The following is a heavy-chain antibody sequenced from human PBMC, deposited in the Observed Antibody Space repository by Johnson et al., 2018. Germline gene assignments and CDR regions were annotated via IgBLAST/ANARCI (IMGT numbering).Heavy chain of an antibody. J-gene: IGHJ6*03. CDR3: ARGGNGYYFYYMDV. D-gene: IGHD3-16*01. V-gene: IGHV3-21*01. CDR2: LSSSSSYI. CDR1: GFTFSTYS. Sequence: VQLVQSGGGLVKXGGSLRLSCAASGFTFSTYSMNWVRQAPGKGLEWVSSLSSSSSYIYYADSVKGRFTISRDNAENSLYLQMNSLRAEDTAVYYCARGGNGYYFYYMDVWGKGTTVTVSS.